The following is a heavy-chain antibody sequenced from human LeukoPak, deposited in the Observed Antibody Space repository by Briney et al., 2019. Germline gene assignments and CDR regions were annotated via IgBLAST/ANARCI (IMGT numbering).Heavy chain of an antibody. D-gene: IGHD3-10*02. CDR2: INSDGINT. CDR1: GFTFSNYW. CDR3: AELGITMIGGV. V-gene: IGHV3-74*01. J-gene: IGHJ6*04. Sequence: GGSLRLSCSASGFTFSNYWMHWVRQAPGKGLVWVSRINSDGINTSYADSVKGRFTISRDNAKNTLNLQMNSLRAEDTAVYYCAELGITMIGGVWGKGTTLTISS.